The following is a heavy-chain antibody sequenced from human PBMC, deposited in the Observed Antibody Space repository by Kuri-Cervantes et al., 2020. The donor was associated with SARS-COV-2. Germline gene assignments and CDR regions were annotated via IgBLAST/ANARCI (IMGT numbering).Heavy chain of an antibody. D-gene: IGHD6-13*01. Sequence: SVKVSCKASGGTFSSYAISWVRQAPGQGLEWMGGIIPIFGTANYAQKFQGRVTMTEDTSTDTAHMELSSLRSGDTAVYYCATTPLAAAGMYYYYYYMDVWGKGTTVTVSS. CDR1: GGTFSSYA. V-gene: IGHV1-69*06. CDR3: ATTPLAAAGMYYYYYYMDV. J-gene: IGHJ6*03. CDR2: IIPIFGTA.